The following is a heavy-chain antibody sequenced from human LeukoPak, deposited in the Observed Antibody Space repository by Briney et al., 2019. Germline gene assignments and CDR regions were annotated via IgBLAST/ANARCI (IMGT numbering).Heavy chain of an antibody. CDR2: INHSGST. Sequence: SETLSLTCAVYGGSFSGYYWSWIRQPPGKGLEWIGEINHSGSTNYNPSLKSRVTISVDTSKNQFSLKLSSVTAADTAVYYCARANYNGSGRNEYYYYGMDVWGQGTLVTVSS. J-gene: IGHJ6*02. D-gene: IGHD3-10*01. CDR3: ARANYNGSGRNEYYYYGMDV. V-gene: IGHV4-34*01. CDR1: GGSFSGYY.